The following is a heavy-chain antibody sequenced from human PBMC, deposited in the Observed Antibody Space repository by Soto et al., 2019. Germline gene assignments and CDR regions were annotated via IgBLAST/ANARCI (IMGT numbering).Heavy chain of an antibody. D-gene: IGHD6-25*01. CDR1: GFTFGTHS. CDR2: ITSSSGT. CDR3: VGEGGVQRIY. V-gene: IGHV3-48*01. J-gene: IGHJ4*02. Sequence: EVQLVESGGGLVQPGGSLRLSCAASGFTFGTHSMNWVRQAPGKGLEWISYITSSSGTMYADSVKGRFTISRDNAKNSLYLQMNSLRAEDTAVYFCVGEGGVQRIYWGQGTMVTVSS.